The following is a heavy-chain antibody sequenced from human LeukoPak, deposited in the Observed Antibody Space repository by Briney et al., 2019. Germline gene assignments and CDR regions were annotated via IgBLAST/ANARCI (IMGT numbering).Heavy chain of an antibody. Sequence: GGSLRLSCAASGFIVSSNYMSWVRQAPGKGLEWVAFIRYDGSNKYYADSVKGRFTISRDNSKNTLYLQMNSLRAEDTAVYYCAKDPVEYQLLPRDWFDPWGQGTLVTVSS. CDR2: IRYDGSNK. D-gene: IGHD2-2*01. V-gene: IGHV3-30*02. CDR1: GFIVSSNY. J-gene: IGHJ5*02. CDR3: AKDPVEYQLLPRDWFDP.